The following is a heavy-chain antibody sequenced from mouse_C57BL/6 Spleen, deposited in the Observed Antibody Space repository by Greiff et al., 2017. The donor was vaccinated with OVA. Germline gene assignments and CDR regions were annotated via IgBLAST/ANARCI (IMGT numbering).Heavy chain of an antibody. CDR2: INPGSGGT. D-gene: IGHD1-1*01. CDR1: GYAFTNYL. J-gene: IGHJ2*01. V-gene: IGHV1-54*01. CDR3: ARGGGDYYGYFDY. Sequence: VQLQQSGAELVRPGTSVKVSCKASGYAFTNYLIEWVKQRPGQGLEWIGVINPGSGGTNYNEKFKGKATLTADKYSSTAYMQLSSLTSEDSAVYFCARGGGDYYGYFDYWGQGTTLTVSS.